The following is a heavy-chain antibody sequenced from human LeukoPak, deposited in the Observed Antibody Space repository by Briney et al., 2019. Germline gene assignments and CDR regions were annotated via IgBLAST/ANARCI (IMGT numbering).Heavy chain of an antibody. V-gene: IGHV3-30-3*01. D-gene: IGHD3-22*01. CDR3: ASGGHYYDSSGSYLFDY. CDR2: ISYDGSNK. J-gene: IGHJ4*02. CDR1: GFTFSSYA. Sequence: GGSLRLSCAASGFTFSSYAMHWDRQAPGKGLEWVAVISYDGSNKYYADSVKGRFTVSRDNSKNTLYLQMNSLRAKDTAVYYCASGGHYYDSSGSYLFDYWGQGTLVTVSS.